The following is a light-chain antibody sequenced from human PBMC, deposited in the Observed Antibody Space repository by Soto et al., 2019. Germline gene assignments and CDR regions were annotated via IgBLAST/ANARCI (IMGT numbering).Light chain of an antibody. CDR1: SSDVGNYNL. Sequence: QSALTQPASVSGSPGQSITISCTGTSSDVGNYNLVSWYQQHPGTAPKLIIYEVIKRPSGVSNRFSGSKSGNTASLTISGLQAEDEADYFCCSSAGDIPSAVVFGGGTKVTVL. J-gene: IGLJ2*01. V-gene: IGLV2-23*02. CDR3: CSSAGDIPSAVV. CDR2: EVI.